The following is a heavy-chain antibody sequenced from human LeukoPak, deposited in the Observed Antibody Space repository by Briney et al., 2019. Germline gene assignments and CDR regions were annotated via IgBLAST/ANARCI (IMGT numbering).Heavy chain of an antibody. Sequence: SETLSLTCTVSGGSISSGSYYWSWIRQPAGKGLEWIGRIYTSGSTNYNPSLKSRVTISVDTSKNQFSLKLSSVTAADTAVYYCASTYSHTTPGAYYYDSSGAAQLDYWGQGTLVTVSS. J-gene: IGHJ4*02. D-gene: IGHD3-22*01. CDR3: ASTYSHTTPGAYYYDSSGAAQLDY. CDR1: GGSISSGSYY. V-gene: IGHV4-61*02. CDR2: IYTSGST.